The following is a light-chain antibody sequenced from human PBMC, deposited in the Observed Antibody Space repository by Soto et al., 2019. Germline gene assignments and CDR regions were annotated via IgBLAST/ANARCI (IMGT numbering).Light chain of an antibody. CDR2: SNN. V-gene: IGLV1-44*01. CDR1: SSNIGSNT. J-gene: IGLJ1*01. CDR3: AAWDDSLNGDNYV. Sequence: QSVLAQPPSASGTPGQRVTISCSRSSSNIGSNTVNWYQQLPGTAPKLLIYSNNQRPSGVPDRFSGSKSGTSASLAISGLXSEDDSYYYCAAWDDSLNGDNYVFGTGTKLTVL.